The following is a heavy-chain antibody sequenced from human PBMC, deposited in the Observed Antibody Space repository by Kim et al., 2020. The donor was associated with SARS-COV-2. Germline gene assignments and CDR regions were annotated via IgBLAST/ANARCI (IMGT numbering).Heavy chain of an antibody. V-gene: IGHV4-59*01. CDR3: ARAGSSSWYEKDV. J-gene: IGHJ6*02. Sequence: YSPALKSRVTRSVDTSKNQLSLKLGSVTAADTAVYDCARAGSSSWYEKDVWGQGTTVTVS. D-gene: IGHD6-13*01.